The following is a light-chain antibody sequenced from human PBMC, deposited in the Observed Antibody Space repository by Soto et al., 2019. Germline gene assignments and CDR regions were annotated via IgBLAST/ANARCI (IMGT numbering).Light chain of an antibody. CDR1: QSVDND. Sequence: EIVMTQSPANLSVSPGDRATLSCRASQSVDNDLAWYQQKPGQPPRLIIYDASTRATGIPARFSGSQSGTEFTLTISSLLSEDVAVYSCQQYNNWPLTFGGGTKVDIK. CDR2: DAS. CDR3: QQYNNWPLT. J-gene: IGKJ4*01. V-gene: IGKV3D-15*01.